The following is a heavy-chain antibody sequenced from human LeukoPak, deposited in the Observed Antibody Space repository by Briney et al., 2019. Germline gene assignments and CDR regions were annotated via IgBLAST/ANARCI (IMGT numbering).Heavy chain of an antibody. CDR3: ARDYFKDY. Sequence: GGSLRLSCAASGFTFSSYWMSWVRQAPGKGLEWVAYIKHDGSAKNYVDSVKGRFTISRDNAKNSLYLQMSSLRAEDTAMYYCARDYFKDYWGRGTLVTVSS. D-gene: IGHD2/OR15-2a*01. CDR1: GFTFSSYW. J-gene: IGHJ4*02. V-gene: IGHV3-7*01. CDR2: IKHDGSAK.